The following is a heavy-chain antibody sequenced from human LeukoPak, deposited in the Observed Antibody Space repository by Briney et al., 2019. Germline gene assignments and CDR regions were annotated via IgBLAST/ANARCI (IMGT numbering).Heavy chain of an antibody. CDR1: GFTFSSYS. CDR3: ARNSGWDPDTHFDY. CDR2: ISSSSSYI. V-gene: IGHV3-21*01. Sequence: GGSLRLSCAASGFTFSSYSMNWVRQAPGKGLEWVSSISSSSSYIYYADSVKGRSTISRDNAKNSLYLQMNSLRAEDTAVYYCARNSGWDPDTHFDYWGQGTLVTVSS. D-gene: IGHD6-19*01. J-gene: IGHJ4*02.